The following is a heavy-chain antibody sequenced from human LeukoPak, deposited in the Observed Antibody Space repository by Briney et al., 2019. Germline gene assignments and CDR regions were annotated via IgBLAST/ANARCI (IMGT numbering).Heavy chain of an antibody. CDR1: GYSISSGYY. D-gene: IGHD5-24*01. CDR3: ARLCLPATRFDY. J-gene: IGHJ4*02. V-gene: IGHV4-38-2*02. Sequence: SETLSLTCTVSGYSISSGYYWGWIRQPPGKGLEWIGSIYHSGRTFYNPSLKSRVTISVDTSKNQFSLKLTSVTAADTAVYYCARLCLPATRFDYWGQGTLVTVSS. CDR2: IYHSGRT.